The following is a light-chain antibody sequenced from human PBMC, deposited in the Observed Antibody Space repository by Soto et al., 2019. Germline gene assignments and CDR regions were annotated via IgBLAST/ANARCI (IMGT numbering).Light chain of an antibody. CDR3: ASWDVSLAV. CDR2: SNN. J-gene: IGLJ2*01. V-gene: IGLV1-44*01. CDR1: SSNIGTNT. Sequence: QSVLTQPPSASGTPGQRVTISCSGSSSNIGTNTVIWHQQLPGTAPKLLIDSNNQRPSGDPDRCSGSKSRTSASLAISGLQAEEEADYYCASWDVSLAVFGGGTKLTLL.